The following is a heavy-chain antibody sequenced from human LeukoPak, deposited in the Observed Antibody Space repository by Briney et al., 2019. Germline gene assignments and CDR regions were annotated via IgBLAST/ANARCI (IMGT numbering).Heavy chain of an antibody. V-gene: IGHV4-31*02. D-gene: IGHD4-17*01. Sequence: PSLPGTISESAISGNGVDWGGLRNNQKKGLEWIGYIYYSGSTYYNPSLKSRVTIPVDTSKNQFSLKLSSVTAADTAVYYCARDSRPGDYSHPGDAFDSWGQGTMVTVSS. CDR1: ESAISGNGVD. CDR3: ARDSRPGDYSHPGDAFDS. J-gene: IGHJ3*02. CDR2: IYYSGST.